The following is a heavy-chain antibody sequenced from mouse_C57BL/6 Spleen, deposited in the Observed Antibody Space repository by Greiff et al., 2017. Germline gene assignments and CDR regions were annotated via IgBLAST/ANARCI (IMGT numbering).Heavy chain of an antibody. J-gene: IGHJ1*03. CDR2: ISYDGSN. D-gene: IGHD2-4*01. CDR3: AREDYYGYFDV. V-gene: IGHV3-6*01. Sequence: ESGPGLVKPSQSLSLTCSVTGYSITSGYYWNWIRQFPGNKLEWMGYISYDGSNNYNPSLKNRISITRDTSKNQFFLKLNSVTTEDTATYYCAREDYYGYFDVWGTGTTVTVSS. CDR1: GYSITSGYY.